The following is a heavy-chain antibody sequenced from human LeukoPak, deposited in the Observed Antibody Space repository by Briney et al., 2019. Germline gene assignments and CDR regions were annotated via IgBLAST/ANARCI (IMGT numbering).Heavy chain of an antibody. CDR2: ISSSSSYI. V-gene: IGHV3-21*01. CDR3: ARDRTNYYGMDV. D-gene: IGHD3/OR15-3a*01. Sequence: GGSLRLSCAASGFTFSSDAMNWVRQAPGKGLEWVSSISSSSSYIYYADSVKGRFTISRDNAKNSLYLQMNSLRAEDTAVYYCARDRTNYYGMDVWGQGTTVTVSS. CDR1: GFTFSSDA. J-gene: IGHJ6*02.